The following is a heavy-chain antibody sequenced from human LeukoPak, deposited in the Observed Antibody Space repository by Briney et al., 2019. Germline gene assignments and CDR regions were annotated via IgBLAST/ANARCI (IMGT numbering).Heavy chain of an antibody. Sequence: GGSLRISCAASGFTFSSYGMHWVRQAPGKGLEGVAVIWYDGSNKYYADSVKGRFTISRDNSKNTLYLQMNSLRAEDTAVYYCARDGHDYGDSPYHFDYWGQGTLVTVSS. D-gene: IGHD4-17*01. CDR3: ARDGHDYGDSPYHFDY. CDR2: IWYDGSNK. V-gene: IGHV3-33*01. J-gene: IGHJ4*02. CDR1: GFTFSSYG.